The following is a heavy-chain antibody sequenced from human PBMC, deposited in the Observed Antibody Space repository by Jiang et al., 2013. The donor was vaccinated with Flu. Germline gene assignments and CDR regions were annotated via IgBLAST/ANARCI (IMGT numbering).Heavy chain of an antibody. D-gene: IGHD6-19*01. V-gene: IGHV6-1*01. CDR2: TYYRSKWYN. J-gene: IGHJ4*02. CDR1: GDSVSSNSAA. Sequence: QTLSLTCAISGDSVSSNSAAWNWIRQSPSRGLEWLGRTYYRSKWYNDYAVSVKSRITINPDTSKNQFSLQLNSVTPEDTAVYYCARGAGIAVAGTSHFDYWGQGTLVTVS. CDR3: ARGAGIAVAGTSHFDY.